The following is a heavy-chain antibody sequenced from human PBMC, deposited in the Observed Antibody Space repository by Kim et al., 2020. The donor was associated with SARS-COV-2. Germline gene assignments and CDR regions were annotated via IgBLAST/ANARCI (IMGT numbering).Heavy chain of an antibody. CDR3: ARGSRGSGSYVYYYYYGMDV. V-gene: IGHV3-66*02. D-gene: IGHD3-10*01. CDR2: IYSGGST. Sequence: GGSLRLSCAASGFTVSSNYMSWVRQAPGKGLEWVSVIYSGGSTYYADSLKGRFTISRDNSKNTLYLQMNSLRAEDTAVYYCARGSRGSGSYVYYYYYGMDVLGQGTTVTVSS. J-gene: IGHJ6*02. CDR1: GFTVSSNY.